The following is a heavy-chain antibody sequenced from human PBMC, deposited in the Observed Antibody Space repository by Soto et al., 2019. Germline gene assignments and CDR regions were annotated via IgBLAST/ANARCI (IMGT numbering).Heavy chain of an antibody. D-gene: IGHD6-6*01. CDR2: INPNSGGT. CDR1: GYTFTGYY. CDR3: ARAPVGKAARPDY. J-gene: IGHJ4*02. V-gene: IGHV1-2*02. Sequence: GASVKVSCKASGYTFTGYYMHCVRQAPGQGLEWMGWINPNSGGTNYAQKFQGRVTMTRDTSISTAYMELSRLRSDDTAVYYCARAPVGKAARPDYWGQGTRVTVSS.